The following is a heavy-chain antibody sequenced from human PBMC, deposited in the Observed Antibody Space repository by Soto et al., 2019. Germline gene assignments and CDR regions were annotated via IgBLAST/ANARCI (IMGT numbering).Heavy chain of an antibody. CDR2: VFPGDSDT. V-gene: IGHV5-51*01. J-gene: IGHJ4*02. Sequence: GESLKISCRGSGYSFTSYWIGWVRQMPGQGLEWMGIVFPGDSDTKYSPSFQGQVTISADKSINTAYLQWSGLRASDTAMYYCARHYSTSSPDYWGQGTLVTVSS. D-gene: IGHD6-6*01. CDR3: ARHYSTSSPDY. CDR1: GYSFTSYW.